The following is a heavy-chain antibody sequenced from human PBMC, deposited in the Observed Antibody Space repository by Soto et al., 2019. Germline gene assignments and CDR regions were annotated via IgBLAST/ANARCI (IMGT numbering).Heavy chain of an antibody. CDR2: IRSKANNYAT. J-gene: IGHJ6*02. Sequence: EVQLVESGGGLVQPGGSLKLSCAASGFTFSGSAVHWVRQASGKGLEWVGRIRSKANNYATAYAASVQGRCTIFRDALKNTAYLQMNSLKTEDTAVYYCTNPQVYYGMDVWGQGTTVTVSS. CDR3: TNPQVYYGMDV. CDR1: GFTFSGSA. V-gene: IGHV3-73*02.